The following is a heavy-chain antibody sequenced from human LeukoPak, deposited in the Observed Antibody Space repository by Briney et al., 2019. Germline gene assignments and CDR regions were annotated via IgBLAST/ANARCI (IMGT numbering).Heavy chain of an antibody. CDR3: ARGGANNWNDVWWFDP. Sequence: GESLKISCKGSGYSFTSYWIGWVRQMPGKGLEWMGIIYPGDSDTRYSPSFQGQVTISADKPISTAYLQWSSLKASDTAMYYCARGGANNWNDVWWFDPWGQGTLVTVSS. D-gene: IGHD1-20*01. V-gene: IGHV5-51*04. J-gene: IGHJ5*02. CDR2: IYPGDSDT. CDR1: GYSFTSYW.